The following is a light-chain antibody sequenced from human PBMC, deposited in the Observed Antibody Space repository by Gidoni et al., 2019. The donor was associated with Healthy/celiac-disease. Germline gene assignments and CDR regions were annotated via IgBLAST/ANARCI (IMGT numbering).Light chain of an antibody. CDR3: QQANSFPYT. V-gene: IGKV1-12*01. J-gene: IGKJ2*01. Sequence: DIQITQSPSSVSASVVDRVTITFRASQGISSWLAWYQHKPGKAPKLLIYAASRLQSGVPSRFSGSGSGTDFTLTISSLQPEDFATYYCQQANSFPYTFGQGTKLEIK. CDR1: QGISSW. CDR2: AAS.